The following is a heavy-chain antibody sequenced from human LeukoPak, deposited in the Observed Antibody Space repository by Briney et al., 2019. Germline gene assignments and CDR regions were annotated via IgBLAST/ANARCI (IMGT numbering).Heavy chain of an antibody. Sequence: PSETLSLTCTVSGGSFSSYYWSWIRQPAGKGLEWIGRIYTSGSTNYNPSLKSRVTMSVDTSKNQFSLKLSSVTAADTAVYYCAREVMTTVISYYFDYWGQGTLATVSS. CDR1: GGSFSSYY. CDR2: IYTSGST. D-gene: IGHD4-17*01. CDR3: AREVMTTVISYYFDY. J-gene: IGHJ4*02. V-gene: IGHV4-4*07.